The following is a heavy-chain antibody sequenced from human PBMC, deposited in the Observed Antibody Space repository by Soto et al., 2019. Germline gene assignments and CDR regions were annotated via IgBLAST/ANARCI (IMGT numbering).Heavy chain of an antibody. CDR3: AKRQQGYCSSTSCLAVFDP. Sequence: GGSQSLSCAASGFTFSSYSMSWVRQVPGKGLEWVSAISGSGGSTYYADSVKGRFTISRDNSKNTLYLQMNSLRAEDTAVYYCAKRQQGYCSSTSCLAVFDPWGQGTLVTVSS. J-gene: IGHJ5*02. V-gene: IGHV3-23*01. D-gene: IGHD2-2*01. CDR2: ISGSGGST. CDR1: GFTFSSYS.